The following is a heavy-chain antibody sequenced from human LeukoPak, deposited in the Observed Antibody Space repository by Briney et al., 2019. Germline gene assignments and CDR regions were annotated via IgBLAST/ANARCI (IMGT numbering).Heavy chain of an antibody. Sequence: GGSLRLSCAASGFPFTTYAMNWVRQAPGKGLEWVSVISSTGYTTYYADSVKDRFTVSRDNSQNTLYLQMNSLSAEDTAVYYCAKRRDSSARAFDYWGQGTLVTVSS. CDR3: AKRRDSSARAFDY. CDR1: GFPFTTYA. V-gene: IGHV3-23*01. J-gene: IGHJ4*02. D-gene: IGHD6-6*01. CDR2: ISSTGYTT.